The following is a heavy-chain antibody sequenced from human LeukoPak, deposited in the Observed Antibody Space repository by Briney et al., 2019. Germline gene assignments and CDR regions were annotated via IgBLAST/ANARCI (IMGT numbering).Heavy chain of an antibody. D-gene: IGHD1-26*01. CDR1: GGSISSRSYY. CDR2: IYYSGSA. Sequence: SETLSLTWTVSGGSISSRSYYWGWIRQPPGKGLEWIGSIYYSGSAYYNPSLKSRVTMSVDTSRNQVSLKLSSVTAADTAVYYCARESSGSHIIPSYFDSWGQGTLVTVSS. CDR3: ARESSGSHIIPSYFDS. V-gene: IGHV4-39*07. J-gene: IGHJ4*02.